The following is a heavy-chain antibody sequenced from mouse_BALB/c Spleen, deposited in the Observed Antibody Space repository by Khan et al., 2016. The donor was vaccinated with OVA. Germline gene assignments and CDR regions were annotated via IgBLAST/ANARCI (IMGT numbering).Heavy chain of an antibody. CDR2: IDPSDSKT. D-gene: IGHD2-10*02. CDR1: GYTFTSYW. V-gene: IGHV1-61*01. Sequence: QIQLVQSGAELVRPGASVKLSCKASGYTFTSYWMNWVKQRPGQGLEWIGMIDPSDSKTHYNQMFKDKATLTVDKSSNTAYMHLSSLTSEDSAVYCCARGGYGTSFAFWGQGTLGTVSA. J-gene: IGHJ3*01. CDR3: ARGGYGTSFAF.